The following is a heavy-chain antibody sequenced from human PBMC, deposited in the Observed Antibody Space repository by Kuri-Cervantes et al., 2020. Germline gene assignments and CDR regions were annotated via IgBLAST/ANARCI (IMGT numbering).Heavy chain of an antibody. D-gene: IGHD2-8*01. CDR1: GFTVSSNY. J-gene: IGHJ4*02. CDR2: IYSGGST. CDR3: AKEDCTNGVCYIGYFDY. V-gene: IGHV3-66*01. Sequence: GGSLRLSCAASGFTVSSNYMSWVRQAPGKGLEWVSVIYSGGSTYYADSVKGRFTISRDNSKNTLYLQMNSLRAEDTAVYYCAKEDCTNGVCYIGYFDYWGQGTLVTVSS.